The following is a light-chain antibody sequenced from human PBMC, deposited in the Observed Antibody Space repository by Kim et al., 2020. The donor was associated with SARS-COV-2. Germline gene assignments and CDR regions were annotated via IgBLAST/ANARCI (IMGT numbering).Light chain of an antibody. J-gene: IGKJ1*01. Sequence: SASVGDRITITCRASQSISSYLNWYQQKPGKAPKLLIYAASSLQSGVPSRFSGSGSGTDFTLTISSLQPEDFATYSCQQSYITWTFGQGTKVDIK. V-gene: IGKV1-39*01. CDR1: QSISSY. CDR3: QQSYITWT. CDR2: AAS.